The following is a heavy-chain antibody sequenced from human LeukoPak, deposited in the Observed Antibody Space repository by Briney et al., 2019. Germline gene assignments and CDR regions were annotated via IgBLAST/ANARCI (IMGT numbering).Heavy chain of an antibody. CDR1: GFTFSDYY. CDR2: ISSSGSTI. Sequence: GGSLRLYCAASGFTFSDYYMSWIRQAPGKGLEWFSYISSSGSTIYYADSVKGRFTISRDNAKNSLYLQMNSLRAEDTAVYYCARVKYPTRIIDYWGQGTLVTVSS. CDR3: ARVKYPTRIIDY. V-gene: IGHV3-11*01. D-gene: IGHD5-12*01. J-gene: IGHJ4*02.